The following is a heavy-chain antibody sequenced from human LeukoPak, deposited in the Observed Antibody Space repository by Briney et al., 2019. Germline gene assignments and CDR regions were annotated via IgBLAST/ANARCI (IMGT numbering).Heavy chain of an antibody. Sequence: PSETLSLTCAVSGYSISSGYYWGWIRQPPGKGLDWIGSIFHSGPTYYNPSLKSRVTISVDTSKNQFSLKLTSVTAADTAVYYCAGHNPPPVVFGVVRGWFDPWGQGTLVSVSS. CDR1: GYSISSGYY. CDR3: AGHNPPPVVFGVVRGWFDP. V-gene: IGHV4-38-2*01. J-gene: IGHJ5*02. CDR2: IFHSGPT. D-gene: IGHD3-3*01.